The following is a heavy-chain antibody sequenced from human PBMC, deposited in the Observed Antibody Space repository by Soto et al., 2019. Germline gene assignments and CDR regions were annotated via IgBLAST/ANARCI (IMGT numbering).Heavy chain of an antibody. CDR3: AKDAISGDGIWLMDS. Sequence: AGSLRLSCAASGLTFLHYAMTWARQATGKGLEWVSSLLRSGSSAYYADSVRGRFTISSDTSASSLYLQMDNLRAEDAAIYYCAKDAISGDGIWLMDSWGQGTVVTVSS. V-gene: IGHV3-23*01. CDR1: GLTFLHYA. J-gene: IGHJ5*02. CDR2: LLRSGSSA. D-gene: IGHD4-17*01.